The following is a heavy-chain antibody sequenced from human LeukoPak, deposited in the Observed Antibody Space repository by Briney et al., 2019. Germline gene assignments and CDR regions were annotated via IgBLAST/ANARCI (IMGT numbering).Heavy chain of an antibody. CDR3: ARSYYYGSADFDY. CDR1: GGSISSSSYY. J-gene: IGHJ4*02. D-gene: IGHD3-10*01. CDR2: IYYSGST. Sequence: SETLSLTCTVSGGSISSSSYYWGWLRQPPGKGLEWIGSIYYSGSTYYNPSLKSRVTISVDTSKNQFSLKLSSVTAADTAVYYCARSYYYGSADFDYWGQGTLVTVSS. V-gene: IGHV4-39*01.